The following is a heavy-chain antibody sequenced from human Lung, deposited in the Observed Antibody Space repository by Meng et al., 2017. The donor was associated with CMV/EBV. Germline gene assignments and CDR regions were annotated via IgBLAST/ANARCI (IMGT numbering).Heavy chain of an antibody. CDR2: ISGSGGST. D-gene: IGHD3-3*01. CDR3: AKDLGGETDFWSGYLYYYYYYGMDV. J-gene: IGHJ6*02. Sequence: LXXAASGFIFSSYAMSWVRQAPGKGLEWVSAISGSGGSTYYADSVKGRFTISRDNSKNTLYLQMNSLRAEDTAVYYCAKDLGGETDFWSGYLYYYYYYGMDVWXQGTTVTVSS. CDR1: GFIFSSYA. V-gene: IGHV3-23*01.